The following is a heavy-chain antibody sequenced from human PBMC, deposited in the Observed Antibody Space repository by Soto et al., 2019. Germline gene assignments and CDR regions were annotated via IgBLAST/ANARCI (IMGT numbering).Heavy chain of an antibody. D-gene: IGHD1-7*01. CDR2: ISFDGSNK. V-gene: IGHV3-30*18. Sequence: QVQLVESGGGVVQPGRSLRLSCAASGFSFTNYGMHWVRQAPGKGLEWVAEISFDGSNKNYADSVKGRFTISRDNSMNTVHLQMSSLRTEDTAAYYCAKDRAELEFDFWGRGTLVTVSS. CDR1: GFSFTNYG. J-gene: IGHJ4*02. CDR3: AKDRAELEFDF.